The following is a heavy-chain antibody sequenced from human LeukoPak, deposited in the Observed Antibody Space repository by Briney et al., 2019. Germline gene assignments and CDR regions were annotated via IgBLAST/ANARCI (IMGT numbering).Heavy chain of an antibody. V-gene: IGHV4-39*01. D-gene: IGHD3-22*01. CDR2: IYYSGST. Sequence: SETLSLTCTVSGGSISSYYWGWIRQPPGKGLEWIGSIYYSGSTYYNPSLKSRVTISVDTSKNQFSLKLSSVTAADTAVYYCARLNYYDSSFDYWGQGTLVTVSS. J-gene: IGHJ4*02. CDR1: GGSISSYY. CDR3: ARLNYYDSSFDY.